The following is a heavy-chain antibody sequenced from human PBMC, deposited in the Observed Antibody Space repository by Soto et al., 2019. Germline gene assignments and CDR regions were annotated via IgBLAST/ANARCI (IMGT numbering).Heavy chain of an antibody. V-gene: IGHV3-74*03. J-gene: IGHJ4*02. Sequence: GGSLRLSCAASGFSFSAFYMHWVRQAPGKGPVWVSRINPDVSATTYADSVKGRFTISRDNAKNTLFLQVNSLRVEDTAVYYCVRDMWGTGDYWGQGTMVTFSS. CDR3: VRDMWGTGDY. CDR2: INPDVSAT. CDR1: GFSFSAFY. D-gene: IGHD1-1*01.